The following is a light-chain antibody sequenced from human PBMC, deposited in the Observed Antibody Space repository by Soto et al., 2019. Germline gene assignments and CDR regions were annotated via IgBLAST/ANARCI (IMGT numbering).Light chain of an antibody. Sequence: QSALTQPASVSGSPGQSITISCTGTSSDVGSYNLVSWYQQHPGKAPKLMIYEGSKRPSGVSNRFSGSKSGNTASLTISGLQAEDEADYYCCSYAGSSTFARWVFGGGTKITVL. CDR2: EGS. V-gene: IGLV2-23*03. CDR1: SSDVGSYNL. J-gene: IGLJ2*01. CDR3: CSYAGSSTFARWV.